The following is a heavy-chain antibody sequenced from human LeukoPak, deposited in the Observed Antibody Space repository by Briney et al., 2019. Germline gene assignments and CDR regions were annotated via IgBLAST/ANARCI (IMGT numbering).Heavy chain of an antibody. Sequence: SETLSLTCTVSGGSISSYYWSWIRQPPGKGLEWIAYISDIGSINYNPSLESRVTISIDTSKSQFSLKLRSVTATDTAVYYCARWGHFDTSGYFVVDYWGQGALVTVSS. CDR3: ARWGHFDTSGYFVVDY. CDR1: GGSISSYY. V-gene: IGHV4-59*01. CDR2: ISDIGSI. D-gene: IGHD3-22*01. J-gene: IGHJ4*02.